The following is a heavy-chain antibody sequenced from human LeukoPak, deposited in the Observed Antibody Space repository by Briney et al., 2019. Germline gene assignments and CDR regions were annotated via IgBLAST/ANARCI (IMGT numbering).Heavy chain of an antibody. J-gene: IGHJ4*02. CDR2: ISGSGGST. CDR1: GFTFSSYA. D-gene: IGHD3-22*01. CDR3: ARDGGGYYYYFDY. Sequence: GGSLRLSCAASGFTFSSYAMSWVRQAPAKAPERISSISGSGGSTYYADSVKGRFTISRDNSKNTLYLQMNSLRADDTAVYYCARDGGGYYYYFDYWGQGTLVTVSS. V-gene: IGHV3-23*01.